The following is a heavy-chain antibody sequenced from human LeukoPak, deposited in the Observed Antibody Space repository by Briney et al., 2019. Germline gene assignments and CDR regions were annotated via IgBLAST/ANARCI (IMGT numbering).Heavy chain of an antibody. CDR1: GYTFTSYG. Sequence: ASVKVSCKASGYTFTSYGISWVRQAPGQGLEWMGWMNPNSGNTGYAQKFQGRVTITRNTSISTAYMELSSLRSEDTAVYYCASRGDDAFDIWGQGTMVTVSS. CDR2: MNPNSGNT. CDR3: ASRGDDAFDI. V-gene: IGHV1-8*03. J-gene: IGHJ3*02.